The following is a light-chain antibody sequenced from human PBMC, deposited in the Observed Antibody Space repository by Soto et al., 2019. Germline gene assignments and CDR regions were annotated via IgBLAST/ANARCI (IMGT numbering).Light chain of an antibody. V-gene: IGLV2-11*01. CDR2: DVG. Sequence: QSALTQPRSVSGSPGQSVAISCTGTSSDVGDYSFVSWYQQHPGKAPKLMIYDVGKRPSGVPDRFSGSKSGNTASLIISGLQTDDEADYYCCSYAANFLVLGGGTKSPS. CDR1: SSDVGDYSF. J-gene: IGLJ2*01. CDR3: CSYAANFLV.